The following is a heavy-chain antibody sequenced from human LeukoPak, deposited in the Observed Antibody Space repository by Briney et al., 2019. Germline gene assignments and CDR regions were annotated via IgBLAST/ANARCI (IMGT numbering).Heavy chain of an antibody. CDR3: ERDVRHSYGEYFDY. Sequence: PGRTPRLSCAASGFTFSSYGMHWVRQAPDKGLEWLTDIWYDGSNKYYADSVKGRFTISRDNSKNTMYLQMNRLRAEDTAVYYCERDVRHSYGEYFDYWGQGTLVTVSS. J-gene: IGHJ4*02. D-gene: IGHD5-18*01. V-gene: IGHV3-33*08. CDR1: GFTFSSYG. CDR2: IWYDGSNK.